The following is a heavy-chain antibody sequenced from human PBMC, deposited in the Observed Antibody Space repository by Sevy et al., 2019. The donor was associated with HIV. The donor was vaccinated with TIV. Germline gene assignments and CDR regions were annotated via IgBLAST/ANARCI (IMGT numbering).Heavy chain of an antibody. CDR1: GFTFDTYW. CDR3: ARRYFDL. Sequence: GGSLRLSCVASGFTFDTYWMQWVRQAPGKGLEWVANIRQDGNEIYYADSVKGRFTNSRDNAKESVYLQMSNLRGEDNGIYNCARRYFDLWGQGALVTVSS. J-gene: IGHJ4*02. V-gene: IGHV3-7*01. CDR2: IRQDGNEI.